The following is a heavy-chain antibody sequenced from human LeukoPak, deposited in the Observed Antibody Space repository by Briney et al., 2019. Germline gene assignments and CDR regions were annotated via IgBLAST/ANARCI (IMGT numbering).Heavy chain of an antibody. V-gene: IGHV3-7*03. J-gene: IGHJ4*02. CDR1: GFTFSSYW. Sequence: GGSLRLSCAASGFTFSSYWMSWVRQAPGKGLEWVANIKQDGSEKYYVDSVKGRFTISRDNSKNTLYLQMNSLRAEDTAVYYCAKGAVEFDYWGQGTLVTVSS. CDR3: AKGAVEFDY. CDR2: IKQDGSEK. D-gene: IGHD5-24*01.